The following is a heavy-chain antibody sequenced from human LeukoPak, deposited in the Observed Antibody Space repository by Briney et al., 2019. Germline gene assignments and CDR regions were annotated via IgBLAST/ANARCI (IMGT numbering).Heavy chain of an antibody. J-gene: IGHJ4*02. V-gene: IGHV4-34*01. D-gene: IGHD5-18*01. Sequence: SETLSLTCAVYGGSFSGYYWSWIRQPPGKGLEWIGEINHSGSTNYNPSLKSRVTISVDTSKNQFSLKLSSVTAADTAVYYCARVQGGYSYGYHYYFDYWGQGTLVTVSS. CDR3: ARVQGGYSYGYHYYFDY. CDR2: INHSGST. CDR1: GGSFSGYY.